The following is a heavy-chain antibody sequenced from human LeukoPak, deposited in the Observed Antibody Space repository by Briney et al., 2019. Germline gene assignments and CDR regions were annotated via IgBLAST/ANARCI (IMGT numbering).Heavy chain of an antibody. CDR2: ISSSGRNI. CDR1: GFTFSNYE. Sequence: GGSLRLSCAASGFTFSNYELNWVRQAPGKGLEWVSYISSSGRNIYYADSVNGRFTISRDNAKNSLYLQMNSLRAEDTATYYCAKALNYWYFDLWGRGNLVTVSS. CDR3: AKALNYWYFDL. V-gene: IGHV3-48*03. J-gene: IGHJ2*01.